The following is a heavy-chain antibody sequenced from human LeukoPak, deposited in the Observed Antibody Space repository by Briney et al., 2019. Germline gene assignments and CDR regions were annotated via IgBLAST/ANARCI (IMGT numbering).Heavy chain of an antibody. CDR2: IIPIFGTA. D-gene: IGHD2-2*01. CDR3: ATRPLGYCSSTSCPSRWFDP. J-gene: IGHJ5*02. V-gene: IGHV1-69*01. CDR1: GGTFSSYA. Sequence: SVKVSCKASGGTFSSYAISWVRQAPGQGLEWMGGIIPIFGTANYAQKFQGRATITADESTSTAYMELSSLRSEDTAVYYCATRPLGYCSSTSCPSRWFDPWGQGTLVTVSS.